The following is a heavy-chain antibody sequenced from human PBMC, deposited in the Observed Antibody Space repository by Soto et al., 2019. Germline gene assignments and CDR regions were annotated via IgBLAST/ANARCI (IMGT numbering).Heavy chain of an antibody. CDR2: IYPGDSET. CDR3: ARVAGGADKWNSDY. J-gene: IGHJ4*02. V-gene: IGHV5-51*01. Sequence: GESLKISCKGSGYSFTSSWIGWVRQMPGKGLEWMGVIYPGDSETRYSPSFQGQVAISADRSISTAYLQWRGLKASDSAMYYCARVAGGADKWNSDYWGQGTLVTVSS. CDR1: GYSFTSSW. D-gene: IGHD2-21*02.